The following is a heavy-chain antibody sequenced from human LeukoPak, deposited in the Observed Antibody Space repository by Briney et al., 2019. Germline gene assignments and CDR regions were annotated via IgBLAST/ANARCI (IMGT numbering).Heavy chain of an antibody. CDR1: GGSISSYY. Sequence: SETLSLTCTVSGGSISSYYWSWIRQPAGKGLEWIGRIYTSGSTNYNPSLKSRVTMSVDTSKNQFSLKLSSVTAADTAVYYCARVKGIAAAGTTFGFDPWGQGTLVTVSS. D-gene: IGHD6-13*01. CDR3: ARVKGIAAAGTTFGFDP. V-gene: IGHV4-4*07. J-gene: IGHJ5*02. CDR2: IYTSGST.